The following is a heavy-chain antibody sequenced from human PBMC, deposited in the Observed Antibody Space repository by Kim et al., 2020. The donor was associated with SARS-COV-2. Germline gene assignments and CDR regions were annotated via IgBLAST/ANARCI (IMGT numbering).Heavy chain of an antibody. Sequence: APKLQRRVTMTPDTSPSTAYMELRSLRSDDTAVYYCARVSSGIYQYYFDYWGQGTLVTVSS. J-gene: IGHJ4*02. D-gene: IGHD2-2*01. V-gene: IGHV1-18*01. CDR3: ARVSSGIYQYYFDY.